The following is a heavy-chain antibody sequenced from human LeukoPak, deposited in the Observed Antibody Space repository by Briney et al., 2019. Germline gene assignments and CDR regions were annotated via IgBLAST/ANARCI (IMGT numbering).Heavy chain of an antibody. D-gene: IGHD6-19*01. J-gene: IGHJ4*02. Sequence: QPGRSLRLSCAASGFAFSSYGIHWVRQAPGKGLEWLAVISNDGGQKYYADSMKGRFTISRDNSKNTLYLQMNSLRTEDTAVYYCAKEETVAGFFDYWGQGTLVTVSS. CDR3: AKEETVAGFFDY. V-gene: IGHV3-30*18. CDR1: GFAFSSYG. CDR2: ISNDGGQK.